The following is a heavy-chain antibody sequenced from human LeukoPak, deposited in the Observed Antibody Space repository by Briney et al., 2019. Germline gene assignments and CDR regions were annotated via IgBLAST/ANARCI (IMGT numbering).Heavy chain of an antibody. CDR1: GYTFTSYG. CDR2: ISAYNGNT. J-gene: IGHJ4*02. V-gene: IGHV1-18*01. D-gene: IGHD3-22*01. CDR3: AREFYDREKKEFDY. Sequence: ASVKVSCKASGYTFTSYGISWVRQAPGLELDWMGWISAYNGNTNYAEKLQGRVTMTRDTSTSTAYMELSRLTSDDTAVYYCAREFYDREKKEFDYWGQGTLVTLSS.